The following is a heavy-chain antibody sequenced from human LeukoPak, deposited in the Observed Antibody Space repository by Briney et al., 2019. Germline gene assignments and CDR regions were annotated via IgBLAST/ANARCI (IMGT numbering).Heavy chain of an antibody. CDR2: IYHSGST. Sequence: MSSETLSLTCAVSGYSISSGYYWGWIRQPPGKGLEWIGSIYHSGSTYYNPSLKSRVIISVGTSKNQFSLKLSSVTAADTAVYYCARRLGIMRDPFDYWGQGTLVTVSS. V-gene: IGHV4-38-2*01. D-gene: IGHD7-27*01. CDR1: GYSISSGYY. CDR3: ARRLGIMRDPFDY. J-gene: IGHJ4*02.